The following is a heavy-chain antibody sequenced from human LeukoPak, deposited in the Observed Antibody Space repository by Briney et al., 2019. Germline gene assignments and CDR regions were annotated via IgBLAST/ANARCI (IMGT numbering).Heavy chain of an antibody. CDR1: GGFISSYY. CDR2: IYYSGST. V-gene: IGHV4-59*01. D-gene: IGHD3-10*01. Sequence: SVTLSLTCTVSGGFISSYYWSWIRQPPGKGLEWIGYIYYSGSTDYNPSLNSRVTISVYTSKNQFSLKLSSVTAADTAVYYCARGVPSGSYYTYYFDYWGQGTLVTVSS. J-gene: IGHJ4*02. CDR3: ARGVPSGSYYTYYFDY.